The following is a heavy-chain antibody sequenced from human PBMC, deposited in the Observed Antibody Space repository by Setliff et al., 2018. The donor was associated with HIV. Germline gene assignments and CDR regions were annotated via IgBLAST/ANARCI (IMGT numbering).Heavy chain of an antibody. J-gene: IGHJ4*02. Sequence: PGESLKISCAASGFTFSSYWMSWVRQAPGKGLEWVSNTKYDGSESYYVDSVKGRFIASTDNARNSLFLEMNSLRAEDTAVYYCARAYNVYDYRFDSSGYDYWGQGTLVTVSS. D-gene: IGHD3-22*01. V-gene: IGHV3-7*03. CDR2: TKYDGSES. CDR3: ARAYNVYDYRFDSSGYDY. CDR1: GFTFSSYW.